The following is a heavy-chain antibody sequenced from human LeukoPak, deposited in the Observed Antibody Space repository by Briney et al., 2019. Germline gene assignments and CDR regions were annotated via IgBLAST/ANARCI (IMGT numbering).Heavy chain of an antibody. CDR2: INQDGSVK. V-gene: IGHV3-7*01. CDR1: GFTFSNSW. Sequence: PGESLRLSCAVSGFTFSNSWFTWVRQAPGKGLEWVALINQDGSVKSSVDSVKGRFTISRDNAMNSLYLHMTSLRVEDTAVYYCARDPDHGALDTWGQGTVVTVSS. CDR3: ARDPDHGALDT. D-gene: IGHD4-17*01. J-gene: IGHJ3*02.